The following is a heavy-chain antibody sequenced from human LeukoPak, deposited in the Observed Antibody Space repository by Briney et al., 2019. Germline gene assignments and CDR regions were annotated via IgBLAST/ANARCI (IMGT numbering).Heavy chain of an antibody. V-gene: IGHV4-34*01. J-gene: IGHJ4*02. CDR2: INHSGST. D-gene: IGHD5-18*01. Sequence: SETLSLTCAVYGGSFSGYYWSWTRQPPGKGLEWIGEINHSGSTNYNPSLKSRVTISVDTSKNQFSLKLSSVTAADTAVYYCARGGGYSYGFRRWGQGTLVTVSS. CDR1: GGSFSGYY. CDR3: ARGGGYSYGFRR.